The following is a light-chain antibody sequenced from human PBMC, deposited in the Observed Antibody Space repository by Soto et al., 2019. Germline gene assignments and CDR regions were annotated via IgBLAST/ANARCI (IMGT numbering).Light chain of an antibody. CDR2: DAS. CDR3: QQRSKSIT. CDR1: QSVSSY. J-gene: IGKJ5*01. Sequence: EIVLTQSPATLSLSPGERATLSCRASQSVSSYLAWYQQKPGQAPRLLIYDASNRATGIQARFSGSGSGTDFTLTISSLEPEDFAVYYCQQRSKSITFGQGTRLEIK. V-gene: IGKV3-11*01.